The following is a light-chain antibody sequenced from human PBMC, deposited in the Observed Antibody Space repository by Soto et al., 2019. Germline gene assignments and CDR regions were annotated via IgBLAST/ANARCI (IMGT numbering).Light chain of an antibody. J-gene: IGLJ3*02. CDR1: SSDVGSYNL. CDR2: EGS. Sequence: QSALTQPASVSGFPGQSITISCTGTSSDVGSYNLVSWYQQHPGKAPKLMIYEGSKRPSGVSNRFSGSKSGNTASLTISGLQAEDEADYYCCSYAGSSTGWVFGGGTKLTVL. V-gene: IGLV2-23*01. CDR3: CSYAGSSTGWV.